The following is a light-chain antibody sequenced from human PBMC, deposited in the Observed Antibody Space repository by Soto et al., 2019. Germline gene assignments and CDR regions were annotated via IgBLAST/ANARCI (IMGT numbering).Light chain of an antibody. Sequence: DIQMTQSPTSLSASVGDRVTITCRASQGIRNFVAWYQQKPGKAPKLLIYAASTLQSVVPSRFSGSGSGTDFPLTINSLEPEDVATYSCQRYSSVPVFGPGTKVEIK. J-gene: IGKJ3*01. CDR1: QGIRNF. V-gene: IGKV1-27*01. CDR3: QRYSSVPV. CDR2: AAS.